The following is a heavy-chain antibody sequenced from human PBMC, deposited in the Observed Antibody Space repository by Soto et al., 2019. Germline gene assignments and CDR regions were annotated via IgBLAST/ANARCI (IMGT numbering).Heavy chain of an antibody. J-gene: IGHJ4*02. CDR1: GFTFSSYS. Sequence: LMXCCASSGFTFSSYSMNWVRQAPGKGLEWVSSISSSSSYIYYADSVKGRFTISRDNAKNSLYLQMNSLRAEDTAVYYCASFHYDFWSGYPPTDYWGQGTLVTAPQ. V-gene: IGHV3-21*01. CDR3: ASFHYDFWSGYPPTDY. CDR2: ISSSSSYI. D-gene: IGHD3-3*01.